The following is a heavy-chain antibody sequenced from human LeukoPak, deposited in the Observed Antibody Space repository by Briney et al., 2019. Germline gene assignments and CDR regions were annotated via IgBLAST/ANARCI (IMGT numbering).Heavy chain of an antibody. J-gene: IGHJ5*02. Sequence: SQTLSLTCTVSGGSISSGGYYWSWIRQHPGKGLEWIGYIYYSGSTYYNPSLKSRVTISVDTSKNQFSLKLSSVTAADTAVYYCARLTYYYDSSGYYANWLDPWGQGTLVTVAS. CDR3: ARLTYYYDSSGYYANWLDP. V-gene: IGHV4-31*03. CDR1: GGSISSGGYY. D-gene: IGHD3-22*01. CDR2: IYYSGST.